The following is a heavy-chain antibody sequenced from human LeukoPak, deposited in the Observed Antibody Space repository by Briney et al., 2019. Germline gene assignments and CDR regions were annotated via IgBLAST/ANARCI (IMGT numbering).Heavy chain of an antibody. CDR2: IRYDGSNK. CDR3: ARGAQGGAYYGSGSHDY. CDR1: GFTFSSYG. J-gene: IGHJ4*02. Sequence: GGSLRLSCAASGFTFSSYGMHWARQAPGKGLEWVAFIRYDGSNKYYADSVKGRFTISRDNSKNTLYLQMNSLRAEDTAVYYCARGAQGGAYYGSGSHDYWGQGTLVTVSS. V-gene: IGHV3-30*02. D-gene: IGHD3-10*01.